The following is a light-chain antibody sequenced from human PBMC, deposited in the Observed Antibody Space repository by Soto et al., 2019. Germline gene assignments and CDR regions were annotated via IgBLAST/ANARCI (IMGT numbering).Light chain of an antibody. CDR1: SSDVGGYNY. CDR2: DVS. Sequence: QSALTQPASVFGSTRQSITISCTGTSSDVGGYNYVSWYQQHPGKAPKLIIYDVSNRPSGVSNRFSGSKSGSTASLTISGLQAEDEADYYCSSYTSSSTRVFGGGTKLTVL. J-gene: IGLJ3*02. CDR3: SSYTSSSTRV. V-gene: IGLV2-14*01.